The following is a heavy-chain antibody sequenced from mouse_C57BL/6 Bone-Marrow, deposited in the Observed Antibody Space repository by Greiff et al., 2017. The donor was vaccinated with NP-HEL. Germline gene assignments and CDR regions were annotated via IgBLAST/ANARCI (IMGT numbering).Heavy chain of an antibody. CDR1: GFSLTSYG. V-gene: IGHV2-4*01. D-gene: IGHD1-1*01. CDR3: APMRYGSTFAY. Sequence: VQLQQSGPGLVQPSQSLSITCTVSGFSLTSYGVHWVHQPPGKGLEWLGVIWSGGSTDYNAAFISRLSISKDNSKSQVFFKMNSLQADDTAIYYCAPMRYGSTFAYWGQGTLVTVSA. J-gene: IGHJ3*01. CDR2: IWSGGST.